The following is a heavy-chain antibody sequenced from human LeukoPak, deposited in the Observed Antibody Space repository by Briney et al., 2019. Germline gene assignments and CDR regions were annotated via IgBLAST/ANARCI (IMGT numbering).Heavy chain of an antibody. CDR2: INRDGSEK. CDR1: GFPSSGYS. D-gene: IGHD1-1*01. V-gene: IGHV3-7*01. Sequence: GGSLRLSCVASGFPSSGYSMTWVRQAPGKGLAWVANINRDGSEKLYVDSVKGRFTISRDNAKSSVYLQMSGLRAEDSAAYYCARDPENGALDIWGQGTMVTVSS. CDR3: ARDPENGALDI. J-gene: IGHJ3*02.